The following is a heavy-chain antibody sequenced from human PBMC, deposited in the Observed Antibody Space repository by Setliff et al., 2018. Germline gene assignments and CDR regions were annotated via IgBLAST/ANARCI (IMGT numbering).Heavy chain of an antibody. Sequence: ASVKVSCKASGGTFSTYGISWVRQAPGQGLEWMGGTIPIFGTTNYAQKFQGRVTIITDESTNTAYMELSSLRSEDTAIYYCARGDFYYYFYMDVWGKGTTVTVSS. V-gene: IGHV1-69*05. CDR2: TIPIFGTT. CDR3: ARGDFYYYFYMDV. J-gene: IGHJ6*03. CDR1: GGTFSTYG.